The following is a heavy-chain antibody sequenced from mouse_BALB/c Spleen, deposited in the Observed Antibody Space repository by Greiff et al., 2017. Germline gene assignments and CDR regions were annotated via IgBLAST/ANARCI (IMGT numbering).Heavy chain of an antibody. Sequence: EVHLVESGGGLVKLGGSLKLSCAASGFTFSSYYMSWVRQTPEKRLELVAAINSNGGSTYYPDTVKGRFTISRDNAKNTLYLQMSSLKSEDTALYYCARHERYPYAMDYWGQGTSVTVSS. CDR3: ARHERYPYAMDY. D-gene: IGHD2-14*01. J-gene: IGHJ4*01. V-gene: IGHV5-6-2*01. CDR1: GFTFSSYY. CDR2: INSNGGST.